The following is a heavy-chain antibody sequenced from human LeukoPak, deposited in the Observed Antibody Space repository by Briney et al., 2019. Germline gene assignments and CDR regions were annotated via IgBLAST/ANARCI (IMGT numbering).Heavy chain of an antibody. J-gene: IGHJ4*02. Sequence: SETLSLTCTVSGDSISSYYWSWIRQPPGKGLEWIGYIYYSGSTNYNPSLKSRVTISVDTSKNQFSLKLSSVTAADTAVYYCARPAGYSSRWYHLDYWGQGTLVTVSS. V-gene: IGHV4-59*08. CDR3: ARPAGYSSRWYHLDY. CDR2: IYYSGST. CDR1: GDSISSYY. D-gene: IGHD6-13*01.